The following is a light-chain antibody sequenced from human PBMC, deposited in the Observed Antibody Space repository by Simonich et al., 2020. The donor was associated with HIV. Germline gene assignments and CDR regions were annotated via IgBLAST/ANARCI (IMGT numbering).Light chain of an antibody. V-gene: IGLV2-8*01. CDR3: SSYAGSNNLV. CDR1: SSDVGGYHY. CDR2: EVS. Sequence: QSALTQPPSASGSPGQSVTISCTETSSDVGGYHYFSWYQQPPSKAPKLMIYEVSKRPSGVPDRFSDYKSGNTASLTVSGLQAEDEADYYCSSYAGSNNLVFGGGTKLTVL. J-gene: IGLJ2*01.